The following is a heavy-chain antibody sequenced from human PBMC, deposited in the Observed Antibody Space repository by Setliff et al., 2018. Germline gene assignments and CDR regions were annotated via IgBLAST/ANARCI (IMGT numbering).Heavy chain of an antibody. J-gene: IGHJ5*02. CDR1: GYTFTDYY. Sequence: ASVKVSCKASGYTFTDYYIHWVRQAPGQGLEWMGRINPDSGGTNYAQKFQGRVTMTRDTSITAAYMELSRLRSEDTAVYYCARGYRGYYNFWSGSQGANWFDPWGQGTLVTVSS. V-gene: IGHV1-2*06. D-gene: IGHD3-3*01. CDR3: ARGYRGYYNFWSGSQGANWFDP. CDR2: INPDSGGT.